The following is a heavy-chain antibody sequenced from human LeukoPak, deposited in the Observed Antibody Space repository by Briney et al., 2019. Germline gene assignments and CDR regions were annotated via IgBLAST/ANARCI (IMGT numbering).Heavy chain of an antibody. Sequence: GGSLRLSCAASGFTFSSYAMSWVRQAPGKGLEWVSAISGSGGSTYYADSVKGRFTISRDNAKNSLYLQMNSLRAEDTAVYYCARPLLSTVTKSYWYFDLWGRGTLVTVSS. CDR2: ISGSGGST. V-gene: IGHV3-23*01. CDR1: GFTFSSYA. D-gene: IGHD4-17*01. CDR3: ARPLLSTVTKSYWYFDL. J-gene: IGHJ2*01.